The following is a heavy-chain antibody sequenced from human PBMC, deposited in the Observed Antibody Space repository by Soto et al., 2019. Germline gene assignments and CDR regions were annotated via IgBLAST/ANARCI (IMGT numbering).Heavy chain of an antibody. CDR3: VRGFVEAAMAFDY. J-gene: IGHJ4*02. D-gene: IGHD3-3*01. Sequence: QVQLQESGPGLVQPSQTLSLTCSVSGGSINNGVYFWNWIRQHPGKGLEWIGYVHASGTTYYNPSLKGGLAMSRDTSKNQFHLIMKSVTAAATAFLYCVRGFVEAAMAFDYWGPGNLSAVAS. V-gene: IGHV4-31*03. CDR1: GGSINNGVYF. CDR2: VHASGTT.